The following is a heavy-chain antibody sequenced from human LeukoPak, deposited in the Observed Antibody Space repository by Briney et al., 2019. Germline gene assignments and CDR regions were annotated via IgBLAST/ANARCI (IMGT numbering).Heavy chain of an antibody. D-gene: IGHD4/OR15-4a*01. V-gene: IGHV1-69*05. J-gene: IGHJ3*02. CDR2: IIPIFGTA. Sequence: SVKVSSKASVGTFSRYAISWGRQAPGHGVEWMGRIIPIFGTANSAQKFQGRVTITTDESTSTANIEMSILRSEDTDVYYCARDTVLYGDDAFDIWGQGTMVTVSS. CDR1: VGTFSRYA. CDR3: ARDTVLYGDDAFDI.